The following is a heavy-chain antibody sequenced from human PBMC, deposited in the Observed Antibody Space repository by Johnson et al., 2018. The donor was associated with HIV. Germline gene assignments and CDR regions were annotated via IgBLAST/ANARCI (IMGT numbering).Heavy chain of an antibody. CDR3: AKDQWSSSGTNDAFDF. V-gene: IGHV3-33*06. J-gene: IGHJ3*01. Sequence: QVQLVESGGGVVQPGRSLRLSCAASGFTFSTYGMHWVRQAPGKGLEWVAVMWYDGSNKYYADSVKGRFTISRDNSKNTLYLQMNSLRAEDTAVYYCAKDQWSSSGTNDAFDFWGQGTMVTVSS. D-gene: IGHD6-13*01. CDR1: GFTFSTYG. CDR2: MWYDGSNK.